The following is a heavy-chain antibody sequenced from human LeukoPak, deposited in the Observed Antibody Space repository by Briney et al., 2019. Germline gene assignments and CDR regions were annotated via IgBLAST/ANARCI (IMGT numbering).Heavy chain of an antibody. D-gene: IGHD3-22*01. J-gene: IGHJ4*02. CDR1: GGSISSYY. CDR2: IYTSGST. CDR3: ARGTYYYDSSGYYWYYYFDY. Sequence: SETLSLTCTVSGGSISSYYWSWIRQPPGKGLEWIGRIYTSGSTNYNPSLKSRVTMSVDTSKNQFSLKLSSVTAADTAVYYCARGTYYYDSSGYYWYYYFDYWGQGTLVTVSS. V-gene: IGHV4-4*07.